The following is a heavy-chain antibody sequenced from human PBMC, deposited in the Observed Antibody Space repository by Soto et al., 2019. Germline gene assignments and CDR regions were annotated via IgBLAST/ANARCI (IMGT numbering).Heavy chain of an antibody. Sequence: SLRLSFAASGLIFSDYGVHWVRQAPGKGLEWVAVIWYDGSNKYYGDSVKGRFSVSRDNSKNMLYLQMNGLRVEDTAVFYCARDPSHGSGSYLGYWGQGTLVTVSS. CDR1: GLIFSDYG. J-gene: IGHJ4*02. D-gene: IGHD3-10*01. CDR3: ARDPSHGSGSYLGY. CDR2: IWYDGSNK. V-gene: IGHV3-33*01.